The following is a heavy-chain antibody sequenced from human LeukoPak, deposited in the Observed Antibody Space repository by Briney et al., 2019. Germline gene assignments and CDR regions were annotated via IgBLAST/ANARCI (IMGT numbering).Heavy chain of an antibody. CDR1: GFTFRSYW. Sequence: GGSLRLSCAASGFTFRSYWMSWVRQAPGKGLEWVANIKQDGSKKHHVDSVKGRFTISRDNAKNSLYLQMDSLRADDTAVYYCAREQLGTVAAVDYWGQGTLVTVSS. CDR2: IKQDGSKK. D-gene: IGHD6-13*01. V-gene: IGHV3-7*01. J-gene: IGHJ4*02. CDR3: AREQLGTVAAVDY.